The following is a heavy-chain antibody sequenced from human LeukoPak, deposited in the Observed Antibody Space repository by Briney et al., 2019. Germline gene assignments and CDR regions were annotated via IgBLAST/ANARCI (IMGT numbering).Heavy chain of an antibody. Sequence: ASVKVSCKVSGYTLTELSMHWVRQAPGKGLEWMGGFDPEDGETIYAQKFQGRVTMTEDTSTDTAYMELSSLRSEDTAVYYCATTFDSGSYKCYFDYWGQGTLVTVSS. CDR1: GYTLTELS. V-gene: IGHV1-24*01. D-gene: IGHD1-26*01. CDR3: ATTFDSGSYKCYFDY. CDR2: FDPEDGET. J-gene: IGHJ4*02.